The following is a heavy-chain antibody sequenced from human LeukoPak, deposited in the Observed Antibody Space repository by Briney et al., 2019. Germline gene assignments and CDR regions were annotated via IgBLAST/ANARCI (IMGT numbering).Heavy chain of an antibody. Sequence: ASVKASCKTSGYTFTGYYMHWVRQAPGQGLEWMGWINPNSGGTNYAQKFQGRVTMTRDTSISTAYMELSRLRSDDPAVYYCAILSGWYLDFDYWGQGTLVTVSS. J-gene: IGHJ4*02. CDR1: GYTFTGYY. CDR3: AILSGWYLDFDY. D-gene: IGHD6-19*01. CDR2: INPNSGGT. V-gene: IGHV1-2*02.